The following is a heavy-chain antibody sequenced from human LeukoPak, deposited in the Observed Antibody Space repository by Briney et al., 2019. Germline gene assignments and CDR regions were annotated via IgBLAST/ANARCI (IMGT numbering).Heavy chain of an antibody. CDR1: GFTFSRYS. Sequence: GGSLRLSCAASGFTFSRYSMNWVRQAPGKGLEWVSSISSGSSFMYYADSVKGRFTISRDNAKNSLYLQMNSLRAKDTALYYCARDPETPDFWSDYNAFDIWGQGTMVTVSS. CDR2: ISSGSSFM. CDR3: ARDPETPDFWSDYNAFDI. V-gene: IGHV3-21*01. D-gene: IGHD3-3*01. J-gene: IGHJ3*02.